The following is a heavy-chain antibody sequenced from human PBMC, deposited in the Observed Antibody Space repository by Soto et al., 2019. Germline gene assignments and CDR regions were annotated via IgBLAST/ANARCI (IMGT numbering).Heavy chain of an antibody. CDR2: ISGGGGGAT. V-gene: IGHV3-23*01. D-gene: IGHD1-7*01. J-gene: IGHJ4*02. CDR1: GFTFSSYA. CDR3: AKVASNWYYTRYYFDY. Sequence: EVHLLESGGGLVQPGGSLRLSCAASGFTFSSYAMSWVRQAPGKGLEWVSTISGGGGGATYYGDSVKGRFTISRDTYKKTLSLQMNRLRGDDTGVYYCAKVASNWYYTRYYFDYWGQGTLVTVSS.